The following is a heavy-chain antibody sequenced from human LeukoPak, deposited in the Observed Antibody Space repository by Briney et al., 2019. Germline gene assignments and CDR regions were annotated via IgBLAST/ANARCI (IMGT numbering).Heavy chain of an antibody. CDR2: MYPGGSDI. CDR3: ASRTGSYYHFDS. V-gene: IGHV5-51*01. D-gene: IGHD1-26*01. Sequence: GESLKISCKGSGYSFSNYYIDWVCQMPGKGLEWMGVMYPGGSDIRYSPSFQGQVTISADKSIDTAYLQWSSLKASDSAMYYCASRTGSYYHFDSWGQGTLDTVSS. J-gene: IGHJ4*02. CDR1: GYSFSNYY.